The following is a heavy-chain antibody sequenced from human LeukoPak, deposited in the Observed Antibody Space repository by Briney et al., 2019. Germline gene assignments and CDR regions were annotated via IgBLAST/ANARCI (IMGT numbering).Heavy chain of an antibody. CDR3: AKDLIAVAGTALDY. J-gene: IGHJ4*02. D-gene: IGHD6-19*01. CDR2: ISGSGGST. Sequence: GGSLRLSCAASGFTFSSYAMSWVRQAPGKGLEWVSAISGSGGSTYYADSVKGRFTISRDNSKNTLYLQMNSLRDEDTAVYYCAKDLIAVAGTALDYWGQGTLVTVSS. V-gene: IGHV3-23*01. CDR1: GFTFSSYA.